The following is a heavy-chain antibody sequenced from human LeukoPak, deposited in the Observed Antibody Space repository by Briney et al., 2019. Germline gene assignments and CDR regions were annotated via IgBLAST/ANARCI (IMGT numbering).Heavy chain of an antibody. D-gene: IGHD6-6*01. V-gene: IGHV1-69*05. CDR2: IIPIFGTA. CDR3: ARDGSSIAARPYYYYYMDV. Sequence: SVTVSCKASGGTFSSYAISWVRQAPGQGLEWMGGIIPIFGTANYAQKFQGRVTITTDESTSTAYMELSSLRSEDTAVYYCARDGSSIAARPYYYYYMDVWGKGTTVTVSS. J-gene: IGHJ6*03. CDR1: GGTFSSYA.